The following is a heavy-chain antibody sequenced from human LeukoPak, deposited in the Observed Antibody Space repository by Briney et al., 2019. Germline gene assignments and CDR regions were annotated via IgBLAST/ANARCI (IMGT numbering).Heavy chain of an antibody. Sequence: GGSLRLSCAASGFTVSSNYMSWVRQAPGKGLEWVSVIYSGGSTYYADSVKGQFTISRDNSKNTLYLQMNSLRAEDTAVYYCVATTSFDYWGQGTLVTVSS. CDR2: IYSGGST. CDR3: VATTSFDY. CDR1: GFTVSSNY. D-gene: IGHD5-12*01. J-gene: IGHJ4*02. V-gene: IGHV3-53*01.